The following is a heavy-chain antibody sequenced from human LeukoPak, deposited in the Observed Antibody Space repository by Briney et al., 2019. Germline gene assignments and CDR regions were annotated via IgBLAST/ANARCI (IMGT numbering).Heavy chain of an antibody. CDR1: GYTFTSYW. CDR3: ARQWATYYFDY. Sequence: GESLKISCKGSGYTFTSYWITWVRQMPGKGLEWMGRIDPTDSYTNYSPSFQGHVTISAVKSISTAYLQWSSLKASDTAMYYCARQWATYYFDYWGQGTLVTVSS. CDR2: IDPTDSYT. V-gene: IGHV5-10-1*01. D-gene: IGHD5-12*01. J-gene: IGHJ4*02.